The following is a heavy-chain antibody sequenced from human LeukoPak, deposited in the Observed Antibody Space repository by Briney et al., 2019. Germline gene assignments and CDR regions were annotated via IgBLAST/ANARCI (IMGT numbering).Heavy chain of an antibody. CDR3: ARDPRRDGYNLVSGFDP. J-gene: IGHJ5*02. V-gene: IGHV4-4*07. Sequence: SETLSLTCAVYGGSFSGYYWSWIRQPAGKGLEWIGRIYTSGSTNYNPSLKSRVTMSVDTSKNHFSLKLSSVTAADTAVYYCARDPRRDGYNLVSGFDPWGQGTLVTVSS. D-gene: IGHD5-12*01. CDR1: GGSFSGYY. CDR2: IYTSGST.